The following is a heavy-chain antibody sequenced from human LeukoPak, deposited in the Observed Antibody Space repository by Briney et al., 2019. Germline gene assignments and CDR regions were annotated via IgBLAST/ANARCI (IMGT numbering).Heavy chain of an antibody. CDR1: GFTFSSYA. Sequence: GGSLRLSCAASGFTFSSYAMSWVRQAPGKGLEWVSGISGSGGSTYYADSVRGRFTISRDNSENTLYLQMNSLRAEDTAVYYCASYDFWSGYLYHDYWGQGTLVTVSS. CDR2: ISGSGGST. J-gene: IGHJ4*02. D-gene: IGHD3-3*01. V-gene: IGHV3-23*01. CDR3: ASYDFWSGYLYHDY.